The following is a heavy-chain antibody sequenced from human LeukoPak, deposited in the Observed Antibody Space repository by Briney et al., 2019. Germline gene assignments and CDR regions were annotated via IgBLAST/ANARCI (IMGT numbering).Heavy chain of an antibody. CDR2: IIPIFGTA. J-gene: IGHJ5*02. CDR3: ARGKLEWLFERDNWFDP. D-gene: IGHD3-3*01. V-gene: IGHV1-69*05. CDR1: GYTFTSYA. Sequence: GASVKVSCKASGYTFTSYAISWVRQAPGQGLEWMGGIIPIFGTANYAQKFQGRVTITTDESTSTAYMELSSLRSEDTAVYYCARGKLEWLFERDNWFDPWGQGTLVTVSS.